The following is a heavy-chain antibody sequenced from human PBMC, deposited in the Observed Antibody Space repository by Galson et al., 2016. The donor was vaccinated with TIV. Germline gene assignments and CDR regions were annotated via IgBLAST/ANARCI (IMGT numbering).Heavy chain of an antibody. Sequence: SVKVSCKASGYTFSKYGVSWVRQAPGKGLEWMGWISAYSGDTNSAQKLQGRVTLATDTSTSTAYMELRSLRSDDTAVYYCARDRGSMTMILVADYYYAMDVWGQGTTVTVSS. CDR1: GYTFSKYG. CDR2: ISAYSGDT. J-gene: IGHJ6*02. D-gene: IGHD3-22*01. CDR3: ARDRGSMTMILVADYYYAMDV. V-gene: IGHV1-18*04.